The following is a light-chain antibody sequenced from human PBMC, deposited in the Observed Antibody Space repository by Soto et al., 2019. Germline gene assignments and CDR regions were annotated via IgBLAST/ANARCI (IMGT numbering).Light chain of an antibody. J-gene: IGLJ2*01. CDR2: RDN. CDR1: NIGSKN. V-gene: IGLV3-9*01. Sequence: SSELTQPLSVSVALGQTARITCGGNNIGSKNVHWYQQKPGQAPVLVICRDNNRPSGIPERFSGSNSGNTATLTISRAQVGDEADYYCQVWDSSTVGVVFGGGTKLTVL. CDR3: QVWDSSTVGVV.